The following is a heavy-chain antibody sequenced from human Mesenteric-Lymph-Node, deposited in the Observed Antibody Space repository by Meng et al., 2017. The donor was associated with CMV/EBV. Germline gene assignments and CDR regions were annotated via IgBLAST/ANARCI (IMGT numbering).Heavy chain of an antibody. V-gene: IGHV4-61*01. CDR1: GGSVRNPFSY. J-gene: IGHJ5*02. Sequence: SETLSLTCTVSGGSVRNPFSYWSWIRQSPGKGLEWIGNIYYIGTTDYNPSLKSRVIISVDTAKNQFSLDLRSVTAADTAVYYCASNSSSGGWFDPWGLGTLVTVSS. D-gene: IGHD6-6*01. CDR2: IYYIGTT. CDR3: ASNSSSGGWFDP.